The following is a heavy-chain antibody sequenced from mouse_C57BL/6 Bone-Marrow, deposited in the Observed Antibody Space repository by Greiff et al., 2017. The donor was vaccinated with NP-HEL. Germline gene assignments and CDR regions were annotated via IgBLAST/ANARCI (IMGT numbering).Heavy chain of an antibody. Sequence: QVQLQQPGAELVKPGASVKLSCKASGYTFTSYWMHWVKQRPGRGLEWIGRIDPNSGGTKYHEKFKSKATLTVDKPSSPAYMELSSLTSEDSAVYDCARSLYYYGSSYYAMDYWGQGTSVTVSS. CDR2: IDPNSGGT. CDR1: GYTFTSYW. CDR3: ARSLYYYGSSYYAMDY. D-gene: IGHD1-1*01. J-gene: IGHJ4*01. V-gene: IGHV1-72*01.